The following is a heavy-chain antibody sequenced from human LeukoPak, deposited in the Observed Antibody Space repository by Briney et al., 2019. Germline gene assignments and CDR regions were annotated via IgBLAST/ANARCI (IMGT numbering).Heavy chain of an antibody. J-gene: IGHJ4*02. CDR2: INIRGNT. D-gene: IGHD3-10*01. V-gene: IGHV4-4*07. Sequence: SETLSLTCIVSGGSISNYYWSWIRQPAGKGLQWIGRINIRGNTNYNPSLKSRVTMSVDTSKNQFSLKLHSLTAADTAVYYCAREFGDFDYWGQGTLVTVSS. CDR3: AREFGDFDY. CDR1: GGSISNYY.